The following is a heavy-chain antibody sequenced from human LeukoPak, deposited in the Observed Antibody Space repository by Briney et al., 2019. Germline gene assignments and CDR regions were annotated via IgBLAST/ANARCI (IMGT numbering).Heavy chain of an antibody. Sequence: GESLKISCKGSGHSFTTYWIGWVRQMPGKGLEWMAIIYPGDSETQYCASFQRQVTISVDKSINTAYLQWSSLKASDTAMYYCAWRKYFSTWFEPWGQGTLVTVSS. J-gene: IGHJ5*02. CDR2: IYPGDSET. CDR1: GHSFTTYW. D-gene: IGHD1-14*01. CDR3: AWRKYFSTWFEP. V-gene: IGHV5-51*01.